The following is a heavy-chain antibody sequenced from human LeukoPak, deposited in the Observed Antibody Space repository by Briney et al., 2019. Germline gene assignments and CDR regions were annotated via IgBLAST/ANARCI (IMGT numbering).Heavy chain of an antibody. CDR1: GFTFSSYS. V-gene: IGHV3-48*04. CDR2: ISSSSSTI. J-gene: IGHJ4*02. CDR3: AREKTAYYDSSGLPD. D-gene: IGHD3-22*01. Sequence: GGSLRLSCAASGFTFSSYSMNWVRQAPGKGLEWVSYISSSSSTIYYAASVKGRFTISRDNAKKSLYLQMNSLRAEDTAVYYCAREKTAYYDSSGLPDWGQGTLVTVSS.